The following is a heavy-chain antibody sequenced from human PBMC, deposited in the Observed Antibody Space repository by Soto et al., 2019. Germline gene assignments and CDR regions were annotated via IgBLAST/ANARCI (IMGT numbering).Heavy chain of an antibody. Sequence: GGSLRVSCAASGFTVSSNYMSWVRQAPGKGLEWVSVIYSGGSTYYADSVKGRFTISRDNSKNTLYLQMNSLRAEDTAVYYCACWSYRVVREELDYFDYWGQGTLVTVSS. V-gene: IGHV3-53*01. J-gene: IGHJ4*02. D-gene: IGHD1-26*01. CDR2: IYSGGST. CDR3: ACWSYRVVREELDYFDY. CDR1: GFTVSSNY.